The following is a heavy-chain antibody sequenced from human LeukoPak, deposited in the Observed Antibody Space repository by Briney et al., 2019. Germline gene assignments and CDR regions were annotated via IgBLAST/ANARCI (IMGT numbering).Heavy chain of an antibody. V-gene: IGHV3-11*03. J-gene: IGHJ4*02. CDR1: GFTFSDYY. D-gene: IGHD5-12*01. Sequence: GGSLRLSCAASGFTFSDYYMSWIRQAPGTGLEWVSYISSSSYTNYADSVKGRFTISRDNAKNSLYLQMNSLRAEDTAVYYCASPLRREWSGYSGYDYFDYWGQGTLVTVSS. CDR2: ISSSSYT. CDR3: ASPLRREWSGYSGYDYFDY.